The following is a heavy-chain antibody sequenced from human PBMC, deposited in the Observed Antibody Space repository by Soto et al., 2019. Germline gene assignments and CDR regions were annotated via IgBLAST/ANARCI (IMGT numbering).Heavy chain of an antibody. D-gene: IGHD6-25*01. J-gene: IGHJ3*01. CDR2: IYWDDDK. V-gene: IGHV2-5*02. CDR3: AHRGGRTAARDDAYDV. CDR1: GFSLSTSGVG. Sequence: QITLKESGPTLVKPTQTLTLTCTFSGFSLSTSGVGVGWIRQPPGKSLEWLALIYWDDDKRYNPSLRSRLTLTKEPPKNQVVLTMTNMNPVDTATYYCAHRGGRTAARDDAYDVWGKGILVVVSP.